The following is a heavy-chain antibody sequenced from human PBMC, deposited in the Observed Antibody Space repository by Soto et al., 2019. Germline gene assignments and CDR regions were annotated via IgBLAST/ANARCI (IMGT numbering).Heavy chain of an antibody. CDR3: ANRPFDY. J-gene: IGHJ4*02. D-gene: IGHD6-6*01. Sequence: QVQLVESGGGVVQPGRSLRLSCAASGFTFSSYAMHWVRQAPGKGLEWVAVISYDGSNKYYADSVKGRFTISRDNSKNTLYLQMNSLRAGDTAVYYCANRPFDYWGQATLVTVSS. CDR1: GFTFSSYA. V-gene: IGHV3-30-3*01. CDR2: ISYDGSNK.